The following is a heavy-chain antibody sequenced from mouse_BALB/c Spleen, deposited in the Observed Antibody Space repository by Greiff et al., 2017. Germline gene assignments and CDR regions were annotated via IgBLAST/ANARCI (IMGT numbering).Heavy chain of an antibody. D-gene: IGHD2-14*01. CDR2: IWAGGST. CDR3: ARDYGYDGYAMDY. CDR1: GFSLTSYG. V-gene: IGHV2-9*02. Sequence: QVQLKESGPGLVAPSQSLSITCTVSGFSLTSYGVHWVRQPPGKGLEWLGVIWAGGSTNYNSALMSRLSISKDNSKSQVFLKMNSLQTDDTAMYYCARDYGYDGYAMDYWGQGTSVTVSS. J-gene: IGHJ4*01.